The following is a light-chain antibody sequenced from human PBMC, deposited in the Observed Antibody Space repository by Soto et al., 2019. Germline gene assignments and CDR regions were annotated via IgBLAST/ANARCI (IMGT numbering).Light chain of an antibody. J-gene: IGLJ2*01. CDR1: SSDVGGYNY. Sequence: QSALTQPASVSGSPGQSITISCTGTSSDVGGYNYVSWYQQHPGKAPKLMIYEVSNRPSGGSNRFSGSKSGNTATLTISGLQAEDEADYYCCSYTSSSTTVVFGGGTKLTVL. CDR3: CSYTSSSTTVV. V-gene: IGLV2-14*01. CDR2: EVS.